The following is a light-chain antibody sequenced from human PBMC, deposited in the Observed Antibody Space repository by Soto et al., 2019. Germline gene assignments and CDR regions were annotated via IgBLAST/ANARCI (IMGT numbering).Light chain of an antibody. CDR2: AAS. CDR1: QSISSY. CDR3: QQSYSTPPT. Sequence: IQMPQSPSSLSASVGDRFTITCLASQSISSYLNWYQQKPGKAPKLLIYAASSLQSGVPSRFSGSGSGTDFTLTISRLQPEDFATYYCQQSYSTPPTFGQGTKVDIK. J-gene: IGKJ1*01. V-gene: IGKV1-39*01.